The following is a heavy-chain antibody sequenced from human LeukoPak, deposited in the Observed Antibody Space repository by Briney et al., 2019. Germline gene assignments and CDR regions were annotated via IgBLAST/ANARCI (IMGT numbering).Heavy chain of an antibody. CDR3: ARTPGSDWQPPRDY. CDR1: GFGFSSYG. V-gene: IGHV3-30*02. Sequence: PGGSLRLSCAASGFGFSSYGMHWVRQAPGKGLEWVAFIRYDGSNKYYADSVKGRFTISRDNSKNTVYLQMNGLRGEDTAVYYCARTPGSDWQPPRDYWGQGTLLTVSS. CDR2: IRYDGSNK. J-gene: IGHJ4*02. D-gene: IGHD6-19*01.